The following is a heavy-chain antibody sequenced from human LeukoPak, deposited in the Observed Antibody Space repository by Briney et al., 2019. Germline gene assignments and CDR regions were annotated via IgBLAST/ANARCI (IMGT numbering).Heavy chain of an antibody. Sequence: GGSLRFSCAASGFTFDDYTIHWVRQAPGKGLEWVSLISWDGGSRYYADSAKGRFTISRDNSKNSLYLQMNSLRIEDTALYYCAKESDGGSFDIDYWGQGTLVTVSS. CDR1: GFTFDDYT. D-gene: IGHD1-26*01. CDR3: AKESDGGSFDIDY. CDR2: ISWDGGSR. V-gene: IGHV3-43*01. J-gene: IGHJ4*02.